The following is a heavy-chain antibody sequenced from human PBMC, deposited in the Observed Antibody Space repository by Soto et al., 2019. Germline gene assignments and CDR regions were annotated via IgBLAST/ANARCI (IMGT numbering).Heavy chain of an antibody. Sequence: SVKVSCKAAGGTFSSYAISWVRQAPGQGLEWMGGIIPIFGTANYAQKFQGRVTITADESTSTAYMELSSLRSEDTAVYYCARDPEVAAFFYYGMDVWGQGTTVTVSS. V-gene: IGHV1-69*13. J-gene: IGHJ6*02. CDR2: IIPIFGTA. D-gene: IGHD6-19*01. CDR3: ARDPEVAAFFYYGMDV. CDR1: GGTFSSYA.